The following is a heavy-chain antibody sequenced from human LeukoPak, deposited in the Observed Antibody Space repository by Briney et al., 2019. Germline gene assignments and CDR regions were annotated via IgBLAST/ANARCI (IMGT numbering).Heavy chain of an antibody. V-gene: IGHV4-59*01. Sequence: GSLRLSCAASGFTFRHYGMSWVRQPPGKGLEWIGYIYYSGSTNYNPSLKSRVTISVDTSKNQFSLKLSSVTAADTAVYYCARRRGPWGQGTLVTVSS. J-gene: IGHJ5*02. CDR1: GFTFRHYG. CDR3: ARRRGP. CDR2: IYYSGST. D-gene: IGHD3-10*01.